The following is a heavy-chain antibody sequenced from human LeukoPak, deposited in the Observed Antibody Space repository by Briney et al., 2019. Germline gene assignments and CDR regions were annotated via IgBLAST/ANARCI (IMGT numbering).Heavy chain of an antibody. CDR2: ISAYNGNT. J-gene: IGHJ4*02. D-gene: IGHD6-19*01. V-gene: IGHV1-18*01. Sequence: GASVKVSCKASGYTFTSYGISWVRQAPGQGLEWMGWISAYNGNTNYAQKLQGRVTMTTDTSTSTAYMELRSLRSDDTAVHYCARDLEEQWLARKFDYWGQGTLVTVSS. CDR1: GYTFTSYG. CDR3: ARDLEEQWLARKFDY.